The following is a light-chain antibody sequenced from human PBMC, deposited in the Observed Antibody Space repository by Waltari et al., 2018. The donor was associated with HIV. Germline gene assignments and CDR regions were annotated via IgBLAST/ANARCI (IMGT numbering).Light chain of an antibody. J-gene: IGKJ4*01. CDR1: QSVRSY. Sequence: ELVLTQSPATLSLSPGERASLSCRASQSVRSYLAWYQQKPGQAPRLLIYQASTRATGIPARFSGSGSGTDFTLTISSLEPEDFAVYYCQERSNWPALTFGGGTKVEIK. V-gene: IGKV3-11*01. CDR2: QAS. CDR3: QERSNWPALT.